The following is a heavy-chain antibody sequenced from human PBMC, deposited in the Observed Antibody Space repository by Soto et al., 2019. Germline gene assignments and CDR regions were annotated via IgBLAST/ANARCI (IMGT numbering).Heavy chain of an antibody. CDR1: GFSFTTYV. CDR3: AKGLLAIVGTTLPRDAFNI. D-gene: IGHD1-26*01. CDR2: ISHDGSYK. Sequence: ESGGGVVQPGRSLRLSCAASGFSFTTYVMHWVRQAPGRGLEWVAVISHDGSYKYYGDAVKGRFTISRDTSKNALYLEMNSLRPEATAMYYCAKGLLAIVGTTLPRDAFNIWGQGTMVTVSS. J-gene: IGHJ3*02. V-gene: IGHV3-30*18.